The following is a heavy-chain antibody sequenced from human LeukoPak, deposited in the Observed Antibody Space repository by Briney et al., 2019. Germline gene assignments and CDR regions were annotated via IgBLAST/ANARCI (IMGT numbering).Heavy chain of an antibody. J-gene: IGHJ4*02. D-gene: IGHD3-22*01. CDR1: GFTFSSYA. CDR2: ITSSSSYI. CDR3: ARVGDYYDSPGYYYFDY. Sequence: KAGGSLRLSCAASGFTFSSYAMNWVRQAPGKGLEWVSSITSSSSYIFYADSLKGRFTISRDNAKNSLFLQMNSLRAEDSAVYYCARVGDYYDSPGYYYFDYWGQGTLVSVSS. V-gene: IGHV3-21*01.